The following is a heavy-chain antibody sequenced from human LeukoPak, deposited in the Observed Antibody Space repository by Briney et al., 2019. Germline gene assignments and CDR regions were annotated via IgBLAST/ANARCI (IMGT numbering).Heavy chain of an antibody. D-gene: IGHD2-2*01. J-gene: IGHJ6*03. Sequence: PSETLSLTCAVYGGSFSGYYWSWIRQPPGKGLEWIGEINHSGSTNYNPSLKSRVTISVDTSKNQFSLKLSSVTAADTAVYYCARVPASRYCSSTSSYRVGYYYYYYYMDVWGKGTTVTVSS. V-gene: IGHV4-34*01. CDR3: ARVPASRYCSSTSSYRVGYYYYYYYMDV. CDR1: GGSFSGYY. CDR2: INHSGST.